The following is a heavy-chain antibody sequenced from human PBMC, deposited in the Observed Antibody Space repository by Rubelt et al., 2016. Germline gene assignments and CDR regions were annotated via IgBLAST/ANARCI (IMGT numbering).Heavy chain of an antibody. D-gene: IGHD3-22*01. CDR3: AHMGRNYYDSSGPVFDY. Sequence: QITLKESGPTLVKPTQTLTLTCTFSGFSLSTSGVGVGWIRQPPGKALEWLALIYWNDDKRYSPSLKSRLTITKDTSKNQVVPTMTNMDPVDTATYHCAHMGRNYYDSSGPVFDYWGQGTLVTVSS. J-gene: IGHJ4*02. CDR2: IYWNDDK. CDR1: GFSLSTSGVG. V-gene: IGHV2-5*01.